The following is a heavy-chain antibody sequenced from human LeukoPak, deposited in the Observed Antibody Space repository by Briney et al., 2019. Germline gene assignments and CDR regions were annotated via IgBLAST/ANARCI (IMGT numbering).Heavy chain of an antibody. CDR3: ARDLVDTAMVTDVDY. Sequence: VKVSYNSSGGTFSSYTISWVRQAPGQGLEWVGRIIPILGIANYAQKFQGRVTITADKSTSTAYMELSSLRSEDTAVYYCARDLVDTAMVTDVDYWGQGTLVTVSS. V-gene: IGHV1-69*10. D-gene: IGHD5-18*01. J-gene: IGHJ4*02. CDR1: GGTFSSYT. CDR2: IIPILGIA.